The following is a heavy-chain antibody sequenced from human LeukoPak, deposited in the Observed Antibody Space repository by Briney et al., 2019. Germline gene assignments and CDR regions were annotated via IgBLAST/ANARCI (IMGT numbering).Heavy chain of an antibody. Sequence: ASVKVSCKASGYTFTGYYMHWVRQAPGQGLEWMGWINPNSGGTNYAQKFQGRVTMTRDTSISTAYMELSRLRSEDTALYYCVRDTNPSYSGWYNLPDYWGQGTLVTVSS. CDR2: INPNSGGT. CDR1: GYTFTGYY. CDR3: VRDTNPSYSGWYNLPDY. J-gene: IGHJ4*02. D-gene: IGHD6-19*01. V-gene: IGHV1-2*02.